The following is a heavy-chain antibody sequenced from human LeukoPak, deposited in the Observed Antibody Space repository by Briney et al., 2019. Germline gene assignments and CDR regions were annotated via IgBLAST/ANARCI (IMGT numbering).Heavy chain of an antibody. CDR2: IKSKTDGRTT. CDR3: TPRLAYCGGDCYS. CDR1: GFTFSNAW. V-gene: IGHV3-15*01. Sequence: GGSLRLSCAASGFTFSNAWMSWVRQAPGKGLEWVGRIKSKTDGRTTDYAAPVKGRFTISRDDSKNTLYLQMNSLKTEDTAVYYCTPRLAYCGGDCYSWGQGTLVTVSS. D-gene: IGHD2-21*02. J-gene: IGHJ5*02.